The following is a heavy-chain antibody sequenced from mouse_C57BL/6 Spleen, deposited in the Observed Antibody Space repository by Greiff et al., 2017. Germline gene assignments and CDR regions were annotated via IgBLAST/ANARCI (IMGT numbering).Heavy chain of an antibody. J-gene: IGHJ4*01. D-gene: IGHD1-1*01. Sequence: QVQLQPPGAELVKPGASVKLSCKASGYTFTSYWMHWVKQRPGQGLEWIGYINPSSGNTKYNQKFKDKATLTVAKSSSTASMQLRRLTYAHSAVYYCASETTVPDIDYWGQGTSLTVSS. V-gene: IGHV1-7*01. CDR2: INPSSGNT. CDR1: GYTFTSYW. CDR3: ASETTVPDIDY.